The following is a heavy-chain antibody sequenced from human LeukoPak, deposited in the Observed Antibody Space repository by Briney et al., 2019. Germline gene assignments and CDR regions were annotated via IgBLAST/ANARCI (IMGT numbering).Heavy chain of an antibody. CDR1: GGSVSSNY. Sequence: SETLSLTCSVSGGSVSSNYWCWVRLSPGKGQGLIGYVYYSGSTNSNPSFTSRLTISVDMYRTQYPLLLTSVSAAATAVYYWASHSSGWWVDAFYIWGQGRMATVSS. CDR3: ASHSSGWWVDAFYI. CDR2: VYYSGST. J-gene: IGHJ3*02. D-gene: IGHD6-19*01. V-gene: IGHV4-59*02.